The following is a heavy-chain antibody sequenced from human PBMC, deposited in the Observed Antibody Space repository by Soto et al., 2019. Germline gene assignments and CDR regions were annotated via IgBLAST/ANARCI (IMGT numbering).Heavy chain of an antibody. D-gene: IGHD6-19*01. Sequence: QVQLVESGGGVVQPGRSLRLSCAASGFTFSSYAMHWVRQAPGKGLEWVAVISYDGSNKYYADSVKGRFTISRDNAKNTRYRQMNSLGVEDMAVYYCARGGWYGGGGFDYWGQGTLVTVSS. CDR1: GFTFSSYA. V-gene: IGHV3-30-3*01. CDR3: ARGGWYGGGGFDY. J-gene: IGHJ4*02. CDR2: ISYDGSNK.